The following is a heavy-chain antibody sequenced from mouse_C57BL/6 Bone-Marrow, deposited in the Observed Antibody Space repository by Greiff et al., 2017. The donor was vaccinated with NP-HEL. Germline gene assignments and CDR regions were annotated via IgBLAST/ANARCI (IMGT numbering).Heavy chain of an antibody. V-gene: IGHV1-7*01. CDR1: GYTFTSYW. CDR2: INPSSGYT. Sequence: QVQLQQSGAELSKPGASVKLSCKASGYTFTSYWMHWVKQRPGQGLEWIGYINPSSGYTKYNQKFKDKATLTADKSSSTAYMQLSSLTYEDSAVYYCASFDGYYFAWFAYWGQGTLVTVSA. J-gene: IGHJ3*01. CDR3: ASFDGYYFAWFAY. D-gene: IGHD2-3*01.